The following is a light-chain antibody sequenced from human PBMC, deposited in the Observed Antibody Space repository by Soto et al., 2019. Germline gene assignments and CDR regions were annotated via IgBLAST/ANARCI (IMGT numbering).Light chain of an antibody. CDR3: QQYNNWWT. CDR1: ESVSIN. CDR2: GAS. J-gene: IGKJ1*01. V-gene: IGKV3-15*01. Sequence: EIVMTQSPATLSVSPGERATLSCRASESVSINLAWYQQKPGQAPRLLIYGASSRATVIPARFSGSGSGTEFTLIINSLQSEDFAVYYCQQYNNWWTFGQGTKV.